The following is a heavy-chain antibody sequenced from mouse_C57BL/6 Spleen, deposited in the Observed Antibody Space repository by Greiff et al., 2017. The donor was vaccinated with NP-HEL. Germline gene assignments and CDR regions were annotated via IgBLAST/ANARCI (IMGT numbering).Heavy chain of an antibody. J-gene: IGHJ2*01. Sequence: VHVKQSVAELVRPGASVKLSCTASGFNIKNTYMHWVKQRHEQGLEWIGRIDPANGNTKYAPKFQGKATITADTSSNTDYLQLSSVTSEDTAIYYCASHYYGSSYSFGYWGQGATLTVSS. CDR3: ASHYYGSSYSFGY. CDR2: IDPANGNT. CDR1: GFNIKNTY. D-gene: IGHD1-1*01. V-gene: IGHV14-3*01.